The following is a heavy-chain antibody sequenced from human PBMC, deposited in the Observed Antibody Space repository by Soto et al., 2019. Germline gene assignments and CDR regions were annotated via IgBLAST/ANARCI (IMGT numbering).Heavy chain of an antibody. CDR3: VRDRGYTGYDLEY. D-gene: IGHD5-12*01. V-gene: IGHV3-48*02. Sequence: EVQLVESGGGLVQPGGSLRLSCAASGFTFRSYAMNWVRQAPGKGLEWVSYINSGSATIYYADSAKGRFSISRDNAKNSLYLQMNSMRDEDTAVYFCVRDRGYTGYDLEYWGQGDLVNVSS. J-gene: IGHJ4*02. CDR2: INSGSATI. CDR1: GFTFRSYA.